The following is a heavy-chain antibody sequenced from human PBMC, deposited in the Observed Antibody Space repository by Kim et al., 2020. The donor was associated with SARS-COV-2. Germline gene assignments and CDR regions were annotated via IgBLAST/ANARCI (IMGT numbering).Heavy chain of an antibody. V-gene: IGHV3-23*01. Sequence: GGSLRLSCAASGFTFSSYDMTWVRQAPGKGLEWVSSIINNGSFTVYRDSVKGRFTISRDSSKNTLYLEVNSLRAEDTAIYFCARKFTVASGMHFFDFWGQGTLVTVSS. CDR1: GFTFSSYD. CDR3: ARKFTVASGMHFFDF. CDR2: IINNGSFT. D-gene: IGHD6-13*01. J-gene: IGHJ4*02.